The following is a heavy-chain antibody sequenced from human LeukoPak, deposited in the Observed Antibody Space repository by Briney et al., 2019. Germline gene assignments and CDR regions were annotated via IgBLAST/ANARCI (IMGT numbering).Heavy chain of an antibody. V-gene: IGHV3-43*02. J-gene: IGHJ4*02. CDR2: ISADGGST. CDR3: AKESGKFDY. CDR1: GFTFSSYA. Sequence: PGGSLRLSCVASGFTFSSYALNWVRQAPGKGLEWVSLISADGGSTFSADSVKGRFSISRDNSKNSLYLQMNSLRSEDTAMYYCAKESGKFDYWGQGTLVAVSS.